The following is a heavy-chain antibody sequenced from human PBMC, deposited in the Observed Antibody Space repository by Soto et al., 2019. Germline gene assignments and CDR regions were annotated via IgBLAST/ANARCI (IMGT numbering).Heavy chain of an antibody. CDR3: ARHREYQLLNLWWYYYMDV. Sequence: SETLSLTCTVSGGSISSYYWSWIRQPPGKGLEWIGYIYYSGSTNYNPSLKSRVTISVETSKNQFSLKLSSVTAADTAVYYCARHREYQLLNLWWYYYMDVWGKGTTVTVSS. J-gene: IGHJ6*03. CDR1: GGSISSYY. CDR2: IYYSGST. V-gene: IGHV4-59*08. D-gene: IGHD2-2*01.